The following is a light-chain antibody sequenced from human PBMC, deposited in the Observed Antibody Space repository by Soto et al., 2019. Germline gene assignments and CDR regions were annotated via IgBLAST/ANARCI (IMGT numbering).Light chain of an antibody. CDR2: RNN. J-gene: IGLJ1*01. Sequence: QSVLTQPRSASGTPGQRVTISCSGSSSNIGSNYVYWYQQLPGTAPKLLIYRNNQRPSGVPDRFSGSKSGTSASLAISGLRSEDEADYYCAAWDDSLSGLYVFGTG. CDR3: AAWDDSLSGLYV. CDR1: SSNIGSNY. V-gene: IGLV1-47*01.